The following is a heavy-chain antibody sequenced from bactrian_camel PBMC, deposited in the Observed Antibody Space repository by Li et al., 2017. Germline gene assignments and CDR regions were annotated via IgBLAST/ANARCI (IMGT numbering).Heavy chain of an antibody. Sequence: QVQLVESGGGSVQPGGSLQLSCAASGLIFSSSCDLYWYRQAPGKERELVSKISRDEGAMYVDSVKGRFTISRDNAENTLHLQMNSLKPEDTAMYYCAAAAGLWTGGCPTFDYQFDYWGQGTQVTVS. CDR1: GLIFSSSC. J-gene: IGHJ4*01. D-gene: IGHD4*01. CDR3: AAAAGLWTGGCPTFDYQFDY. CDR2: ISRDEGA. V-gene: IGHV3S53*01.